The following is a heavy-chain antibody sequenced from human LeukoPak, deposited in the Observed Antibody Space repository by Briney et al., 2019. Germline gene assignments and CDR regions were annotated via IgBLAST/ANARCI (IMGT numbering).Heavy chain of an antibody. CDR3: ARVRYSGSGPNWFDP. CDR1: GGSISSYY. J-gene: IGHJ5*02. D-gene: IGHD5-12*01. Sequence: PSETLSLTCTVSGGSISSYYWSWIRQPPGKGLEWIGYIYYSRSTNYNPSLKSRVTISVDTSKNQFSLKLSSVTAADTAVYYCARVRYSGSGPNWFDPWGQGTLVTVSS. CDR2: IYYSRST. V-gene: IGHV4-59*01.